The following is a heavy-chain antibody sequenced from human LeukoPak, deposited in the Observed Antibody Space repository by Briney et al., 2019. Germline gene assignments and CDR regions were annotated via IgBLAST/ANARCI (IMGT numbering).Heavy chain of an antibody. D-gene: IGHD2-2*01. CDR3: ARDGELYCSSTSCWNWFDP. V-gene: IGHV4-59*01. J-gene: IGHJ5*02. CDR1: GGSISSYY. Sequence: PSETLSLTCTVSGGSISSYYWSWIRQPPGKGLEWIGYIYYGGSTNYNPSLKSRVTISVDTSKNQFSLKLSSVTAADTAVYYCARDGELYCSSTSCWNWFDPWGQGTLVTVSS. CDR2: IYYGGST.